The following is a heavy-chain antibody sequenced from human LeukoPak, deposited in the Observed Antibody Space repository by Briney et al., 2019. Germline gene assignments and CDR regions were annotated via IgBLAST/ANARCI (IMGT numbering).Heavy chain of an antibody. CDR1: GFTFSRYD. Sequence: GGALRLSCASSGFTFSRYDMNWVRQAPGKGLEWVSYISSSGRTICYTGSVRGRFSLSSDNAKSSMYLQMNSLRDEDTAAYYCARDPAYTSGWSDYGMDVWGQGTTVTVSS. CDR2: ISSSGRTI. V-gene: IGHV3-48*03. CDR3: ARDPAYTSGWSDYGMDV. J-gene: IGHJ6*02. D-gene: IGHD6-19*01.